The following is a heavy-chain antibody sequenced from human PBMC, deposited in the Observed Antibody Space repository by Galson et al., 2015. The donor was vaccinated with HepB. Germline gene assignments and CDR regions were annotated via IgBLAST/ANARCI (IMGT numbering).Heavy chain of an antibody. J-gene: IGHJ5*02. V-gene: IGHV3-30-3*01. CDR3: ARDYGDYQNGNNWFDP. CDR2: ISYDGSNK. CDR1: GFTFSSYA. D-gene: IGHD4-17*01. Sequence: SLRLSCAASGFTFSSYAMHWVRQAPGKGLEWVAVISYDGSNKYYADSVKGRFTISRDNSKNTLYLQTNSLRAEDTAVYYCARDYGDYQNGNNWFDPWGQGTLVTVSS.